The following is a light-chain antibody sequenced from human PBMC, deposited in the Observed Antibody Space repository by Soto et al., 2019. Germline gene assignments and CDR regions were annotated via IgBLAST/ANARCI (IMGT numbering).Light chain of an antibody. Sequence: DTPMTQSPSTLYASVGDRVTITCRASQSVNNWLAWYHQKPGKAPKLLIYKASSLESGVPTRFSGSGSGTEFTLTISSLQPDDFATYYCQQYNNYSPTFGQGTKVEIK. V-gene: IGKV1-5*03. CDR2: KAS. J-gene: IGKJ1*01. CDR3: QQYNNYSPT. CDR1: QSVNNW.